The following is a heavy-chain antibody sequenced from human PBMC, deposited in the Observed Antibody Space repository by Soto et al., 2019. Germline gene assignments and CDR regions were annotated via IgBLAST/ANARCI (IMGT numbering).Heavy chain of an antibody. D-gene: IGHD6-13*01. V-gene: IGHV2-26*01. CDR3: ARIRGGYDYFDY. CDR2: IFSITEK. Sequence: QVTLKESGPVLVNRTETLTLTCTVSGYSLSDATVGVSWIRQPPGKAPEWLAHIFSITEKSYRTSLKSRLTISKDTSKSQVVLTMTNMDPVVTATYYCARIRGGYDYFDYWGQGTLVTVSP. J-gene: IGHJ4*02. CDR1: GYSLSDATVG.